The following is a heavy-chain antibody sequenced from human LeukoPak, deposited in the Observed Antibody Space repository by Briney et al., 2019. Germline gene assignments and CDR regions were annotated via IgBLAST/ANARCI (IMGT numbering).Heavy chain of an antibody. CDR3: ARAGMVGATYWDY. Sequence: PSETLSLTCSVSGGSISISSYYWGWIRQPPGKGLGWIGYIYYSGSTNYNPSLKSRVTISVDTSKNQFSLKLSSVTAADTAVYYCARAGMVGATYWDYWGQGTLVTVSS. V-gene: IGHV4-61*05. CDR2: IYYSGST. D-gene: IGHD1-26*01. CDR1: GGSISISSYY. J-gene: IGHJ4*02.